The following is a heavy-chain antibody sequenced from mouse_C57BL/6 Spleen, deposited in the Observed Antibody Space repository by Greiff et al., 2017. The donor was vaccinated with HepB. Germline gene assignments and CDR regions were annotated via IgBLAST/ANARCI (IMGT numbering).Heavy chain of an antibody. Sequence: EVQLVESEGGLVQPGSSMKLSCTASGFTFSDYYMAWVRQVPEKGLEWVANINYDGSSTYYLDSLKSRFIISRDNAKNILYLQMSSLKSEDTATYYCARDLGGAMDYWGQGTSVTVSS. CDR3: ARDLGGAMDY. J-gene: IGHJ4*01. CDR2: INYDGSST. D-gene: IGHD4-1*01. V-gene: IGHV5-16*01. CDR1: GFTFSDYY.